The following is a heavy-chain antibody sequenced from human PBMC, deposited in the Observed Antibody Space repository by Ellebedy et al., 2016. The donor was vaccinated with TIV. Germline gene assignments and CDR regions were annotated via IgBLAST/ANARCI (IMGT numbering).Heavy chain of an antibody. CDR3: ARVSGSGGSCYLDY. Sequence: MPSETLSLTCTVSGGSISSHYWNWIRQPPGKGLEWIGYVYYTGSTNYNPSLKSRVPISVDTSKNQFPLKLCPVTAADTAVYYCARVSGSGGSCYLDYWGQGTLVTVSS. CDR1: GGSISSHY. CDR2: VYYTGST. V-gene: IGHV4-59*11. D-gene: IGHD2-15*01. J-gene: IGHJ4*02.